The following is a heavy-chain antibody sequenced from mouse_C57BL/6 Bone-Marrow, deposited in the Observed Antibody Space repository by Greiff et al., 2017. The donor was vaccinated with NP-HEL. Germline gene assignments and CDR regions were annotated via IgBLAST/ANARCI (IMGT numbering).Heavy chain of an antibody. V-gene: IGHV10-1*01. J-gene: IGHJ1*03. CDR2: IRSKSNNYAT. CDR1: GFSFNTYA. CDR3: VRDYGSSYPYWYFDV. Sequence: EVQLVESGGGLVQPKGSLKLSCAASGFSFNTYAMNWVRQAPGKGLEWVARIRSKSNNYATYYADSVKDRFTISRDDSESMLYLQMNNLKTEDTAMYYCVRDYGSSYPYWYFDVWGTGTTVTVSS. D-gene: IGHD1-1*01.